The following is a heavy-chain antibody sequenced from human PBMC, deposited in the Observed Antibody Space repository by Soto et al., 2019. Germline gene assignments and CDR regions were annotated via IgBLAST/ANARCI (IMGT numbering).Heavy chain of an antibody. J-gene: IGHJ4*02. CDR3: ATGRYGDY. D-gene: IGHD1-1*01. CDR2: ISAHNGNT. CDR1: GYAFTTYG. Sequence: QVHLVQSGAEVKKPGASVKVSCQGSGYAFTTYGITWVRQAPGQGLEWMGWISAHNGNTNYAQELQGRVTVTRDTSTSTAYMEMRILRYDDTAGYYCATGRYGDYWGQGAMVTVSS. V-gene: IGHV1-18*01.